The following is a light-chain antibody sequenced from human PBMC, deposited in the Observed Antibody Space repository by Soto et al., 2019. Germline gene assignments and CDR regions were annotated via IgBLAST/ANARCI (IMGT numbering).Light chain of an antibody. Sequence: SSELAQPPSVSVSPGETASIPCSGDKLGDKYACWYQQKSGQSPVLLIYQDTKRPSGIPERFSGSNSGNTATLTISGTQAMDEADSYCKAWDSSHAVVGTGTKLTVL. CDR1: KLGDKY. J-gene: IGLJ1*01. CDR3: KAWDSSHAV. V-gene: IGLV3-1*01. CDR2: QDT.